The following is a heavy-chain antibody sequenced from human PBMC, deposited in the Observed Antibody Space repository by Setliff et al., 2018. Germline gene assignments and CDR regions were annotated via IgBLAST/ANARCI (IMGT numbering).Heavy chain of an antibody. Sequence: PGGSLRLSCAASGFTFSDAWMSWVRQAPGKGLEWVGRIKSKTDGGTTDYAALVKDRFTISRDDSKNTLYLQMNSLKTEDTAVYYCTRRITIFGVVIKNDYWGQGTLVTVSS. CDR3: TRRITIFGVVIKNDY. CDR1: GFTFSDAW. D-gene: IGHD3-3*01. J-gene: IGHJ4*02. CDR2: IKSKTDGGTT. V-gene: IGHV3-15*01.